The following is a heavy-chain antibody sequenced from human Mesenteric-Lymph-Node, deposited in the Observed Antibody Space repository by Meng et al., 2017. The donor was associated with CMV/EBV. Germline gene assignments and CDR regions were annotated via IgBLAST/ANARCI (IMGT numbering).Heavy chain of an antibody. V-gene: IGHV4-34*01. CDR3: ARDEYTYDSESSGHGMDV. CDR2: INHSGST. D-gene: IGHD3-10*01. J-gene: IGHJ6*02. Sequence: GSLRLSCAVYGGSFSDYYWSWIRQPPGKGLEWIGEINHSGSTNYNPSLKSRVTISLDTSKNQFSLKLSSVTAADTAVYYCARDEYTYDSESSGHGMDVWGQGTTVTVSS. CDR1: GGSFSDYY.